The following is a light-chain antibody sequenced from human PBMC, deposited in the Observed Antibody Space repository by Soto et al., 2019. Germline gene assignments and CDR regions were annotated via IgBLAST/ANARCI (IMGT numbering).Light chain of an antibody. J-gene: IGLJ1*01. CDR2: DVS. V-gene: IGLV2-14*03. CDR3: SSYTSSSTLYV. Sequence: QSVLTQPASVSGSPGQSITISCTGTSSDVGAYNYVSWYQQHPGKAPKFMIYDVSNRPSGVSNRFSGSKSGNTASLTISGLQAEDEADYSCSSYTSSSTLYVFGTGTKVTVL. CDR1: SSDVGAYNY.